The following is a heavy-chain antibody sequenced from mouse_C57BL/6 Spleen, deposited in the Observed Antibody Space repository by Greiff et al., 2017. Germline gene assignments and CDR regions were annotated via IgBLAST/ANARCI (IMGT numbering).Heavy chain of an antibody. CDR2: INPSNGGT. Sequence: QVQLQQPGTERGKPGASVKLSCKASGYTFTSYGRHWVKQRPGQGLEWIGNINPSNGGTNYNEKFKSKATLTVDKSSSTAYMQLSSLTSEDSAVYYCAREGIWEDAMDYWGQGTSVTVSS. D-gene: IGHD1-1*02. J-gene: IGHJ4*01. V-gene: IGHV1-53*01. CDR1: GYTFTSYG. CDR3: AREGIWEDAMDY.